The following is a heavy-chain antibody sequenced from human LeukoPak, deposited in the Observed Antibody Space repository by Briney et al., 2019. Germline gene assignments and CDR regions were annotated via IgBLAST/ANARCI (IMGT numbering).Heavy chain of an antibody. V-gene: IGHV4-59*01. J-gene: IGHJ6*02. CDR2: IHYTGST. CDR3: AKGGGSPDV. CDR1: GGSIKNYY. D-gene: IGHD3-16*01. Sequence: SETLSLTCTVSGGSIKNYYWSWIRQPPGKGLEYIGYIHYTGSTNYNPSLKSRVTISVDTSKNQFSLKLTSVTAADTAVYHCAKGGGSPDVWGQGTTVTVSS.